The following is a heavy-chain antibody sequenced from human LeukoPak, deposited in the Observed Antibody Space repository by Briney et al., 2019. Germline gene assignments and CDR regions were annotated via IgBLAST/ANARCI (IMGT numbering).Heavy chain of an antibody. CDR2: IKQDGSEK. Sequence: PGGPLRLSCVVSGFTFSSYWMSWVRQAPGKGLEWVANIKQDGSEKYYVDSVKGRFTMSRDNAKNSLYLQMNSLRAEDTAVYYCARVQWELRGVGSYFEYWAREPWSPSPQ. CDR1: GFTFSSYW. CDR3: ARVQWELRGVGSYFEY. J-gene: IGHJ4*02. D-gene: IGHD1-26*01. V-gene: IGHV3-7*01.